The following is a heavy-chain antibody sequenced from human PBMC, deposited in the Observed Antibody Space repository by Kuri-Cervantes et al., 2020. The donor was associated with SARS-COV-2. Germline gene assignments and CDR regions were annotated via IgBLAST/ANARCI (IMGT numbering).Heavy chain of an antibody. V-gene: IGHV3-49*04. Sequence: GGSLRLSCAASGFTFSDHYMDWVRQAPGKGLEWVGFIRSKAYGGTTEYAASVKGRFTISRDDSKSIAYLQMNSLKTEDTAVYYCTRDDFWSGYFNYWGQGTLVTVSS. D-gene: IGHD3-3*01. J-gene: IGHJ4*02. CDR1: GFTFSDHY. CDR2: IRSKAYGGTT. CDR3: TRDDFWSGYFNY.